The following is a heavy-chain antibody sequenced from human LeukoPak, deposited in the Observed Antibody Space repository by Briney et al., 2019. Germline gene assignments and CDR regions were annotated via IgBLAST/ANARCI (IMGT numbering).Heavy chain of an antibody. CDR3: ARGQIWFGELLPPDY. D-gene: IGHD3-10*01. CDR2: IIPIFGTA. Sequence: ASVKVSCKASGGTFSSYAISWVRQAPGQGLEWMGGIIPIFGTANYAQKFQGRVTITADESTSTAYMELSSLRSEDTAVYYCARGQIWFGELLPPDYWGQGTLVTVSS. CDR1: GGTFSSYA. J-gene: IGHJ4*02. V-gene: IGHV1-69*13.